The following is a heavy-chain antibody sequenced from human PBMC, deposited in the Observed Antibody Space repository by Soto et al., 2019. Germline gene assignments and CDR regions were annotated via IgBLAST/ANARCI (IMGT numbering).Heavy chain of an antibody. CDR3: ARDPRGYNLVEYFDY. J-gene: IGHJ4*02. CDR2: INPIFGTA. Sequence: QVQLVQSGAEVKKPGSSVKVSCKASGGTFSSYAISWVRQAPGQGLEWMGGINPIFGTANYAQKFQGRVTITADESTSTAYMELSSLRSEDTAVYYCARDPRGYNLVEYFDYWGQGTLVTVSS. CDR1: GGTFSSYA. V-gene: IGHV1-69*01. D-gene: IGHD5-12*01.